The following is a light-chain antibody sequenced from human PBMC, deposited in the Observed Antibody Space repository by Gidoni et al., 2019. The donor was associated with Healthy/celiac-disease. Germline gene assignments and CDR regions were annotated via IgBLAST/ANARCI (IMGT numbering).Light chain of an antibody. CDR2: DAS. CDR1: QGISSA. J-gene: IGKJ3*01. Sequence: AIQLTQSPSSLSASVGDRVTITCRASQGISSALAWYQQKPGNAPKLLIYDASSLESGVPARFSGSGSGTDSTLTISSLQPEDFATYYCQQFNSYPFPFGPWTQVDIK. CDR3: QQFNSYPFP. V-gene: IGKV1-13*02.